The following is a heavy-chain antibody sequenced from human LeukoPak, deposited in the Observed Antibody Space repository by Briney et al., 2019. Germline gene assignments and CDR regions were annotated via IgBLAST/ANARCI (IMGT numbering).Heavy chain of an antibody. CDR2: IYYSGST. CDR3: ARRSGIYYGSGSSSIYYYYGMDV. J-gene: IGHJ6*02. V-gene: IGHV4-31*03. D-gene: IGHD3-10*01. Sequence: SQTLSLTCTVSGGSISSGGYYWSWIRQHPGKGLEWIGYIYYSGSTNYNPSLKSRVTISVDTSKNQFSLKLSSVTAADTAVYYCARRSGIYYGSGSSSIYYYYGMDVWGQGTTVTVSS. CDR1: GGSISSGGYY.